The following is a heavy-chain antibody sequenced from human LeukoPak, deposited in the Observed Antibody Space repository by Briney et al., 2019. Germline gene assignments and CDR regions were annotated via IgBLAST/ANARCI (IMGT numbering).Heavy chain of an antibody. CDR1: GGSISSYY. CDR2: IYYSGNT. V-gene: IGHV4-59*01. Sequence: SETLSLTCTVSGGSISSYYWSWIRQPPGKGLEWIGYIYYSGNTNYNPSLKSRVTISADTSKNQFSLKLSSVTAADTAVYYCARQAYDSSGYFYEAIWGQGTMVTVSS. D-gene: IGHD3-22*01. J-gene: IGHJ3*02. CDR3: ARQAYDSSGYFYEAI.